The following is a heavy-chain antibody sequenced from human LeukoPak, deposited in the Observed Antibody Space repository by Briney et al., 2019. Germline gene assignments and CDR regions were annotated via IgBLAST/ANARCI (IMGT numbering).Heavy chain of an antibody. Sequence: PGRSLRLSCAASGFTISSYAMHWVRQAPGKGLEWVAVISYDGSNKYYADSVKGRFTISRDNSKNTLYLQMNSLRAEDTAVYYCARALSAEVAGALEYWGQGTLVTVSS. V-gene: IGHV3-30-3*01. CDR3: ARALSAEVAGALEY. D-gene: IGHD6-13*01. J-gene: IGHJ4*02. CDR2: ISYDGSNK. CDR1: GFTISSYA.